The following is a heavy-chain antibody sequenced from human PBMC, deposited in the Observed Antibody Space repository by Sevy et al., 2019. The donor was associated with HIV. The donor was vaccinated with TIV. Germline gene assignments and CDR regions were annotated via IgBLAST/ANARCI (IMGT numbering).Heavy chain of an antibody. CDR3: AKDSKSRHEAFDI. Sequence: GGSLRLSCAASGFTFDDYAMHWVRQAPGKGLEWVSGISWNSGSIGYADSVKGRFTISRDNAKNSRYLQMNSLRAEDTALYYCAKDSKSRHEAFDIWGQWTMVTVSS. CDR1: GFTFDDYA. V-gene: IGHV3-9*01. CDR2: ISWNSGSI. J-gene: IGHJ3*02.